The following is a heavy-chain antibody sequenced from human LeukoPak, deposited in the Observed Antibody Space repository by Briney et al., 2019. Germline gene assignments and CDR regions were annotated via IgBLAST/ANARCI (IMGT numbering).Heavy chain of an antibody. J-gene: IGHJ4*02. CDR1: GFTFSSYS. V-gene: IGHV3-21*01. Sequence: PGGSLRLSCAASGFTFSSYSMNWVRQAPGKGLEWVSSISSSSSYIYYADSVKGRFTISRDNAKNSLYLQMNSLRAEDTAVYYCASTPPPRGYCSSTSCYIGWGIDYRGQGTLVTVSS. CDR2: ISSSSSYI. CDR3: ASTPPPRGYCSSTSCYIGWGIDY. D-gene: IGHD2-2*02.